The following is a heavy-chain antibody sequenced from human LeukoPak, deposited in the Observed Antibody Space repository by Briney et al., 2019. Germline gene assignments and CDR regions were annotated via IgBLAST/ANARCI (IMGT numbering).Heavy chain of an antibody. Sequence: GGSLRLSCAASGFTFSTSAMSWVRQAPGKGLEWVSALTGSGGSTYYADSVKGRFTISRDNSKKTLFLQMNSLRAEDTAVYYCAKDLAPAAYWGQGTLVTVSS. V-gene: IGHV3-23*01. D-gene: IGHD2-2*01. CDR3: AKDLAPAAY. CDR2: LTGSGGST. J-gene: IGHJ4*02. CDR1: GFTFSTSA.